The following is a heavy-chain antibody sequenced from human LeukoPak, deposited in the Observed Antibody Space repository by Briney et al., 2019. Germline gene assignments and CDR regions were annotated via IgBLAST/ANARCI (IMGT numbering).Heavy chain of an antibody. Sequence: PSETLSLTCTVSGGSISSSDYYWSWIRQPPGKGLEWIGEINHSGSTNCNPSLKSRVTMSVDTSKNQFSLKVSSVTAADTAVYYCARGGGSSWYVDYWGQGTLVTVSS. V-gene: IGHV4-39*07. D-gene: IGHD6-13*01. CDR3: ARGGGSSWYVDY. J-gene: IGHJ4*02. CDR2: INHSGST. CDR1: GGSISSSDYY.